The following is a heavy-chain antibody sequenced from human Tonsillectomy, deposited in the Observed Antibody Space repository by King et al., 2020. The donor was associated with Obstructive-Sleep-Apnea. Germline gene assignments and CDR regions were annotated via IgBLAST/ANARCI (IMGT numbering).Heavy chain of an antibody. CDR2: FGTAGET. CDR1: GFTFSDYD. CDR3: TRGGAVATSGEFDY. V-gene: IGHV3-13*04. J-gene: IGHJ4*02. Sequence: VQLVESGGGVVQPGGSLRLSCEASGFTFSDYDMHWVRQVIGKGLEWVSVFGTAGETYYADSVKGRFTISRDNAKNSLYLQMNSLRAGDTAVYYCTRGGAVATSGEFDYRGQGILVTVSS. D-gene: IGHD1-1*01.